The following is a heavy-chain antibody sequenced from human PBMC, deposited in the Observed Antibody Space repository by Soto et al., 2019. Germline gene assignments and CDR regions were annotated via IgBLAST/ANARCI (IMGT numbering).Heavy chain of an antibody. J-gene: IGHJ4*02. D-gene: IGHD5-12*01. Sequence: SETLSLTCAVYGGSFSGYYWSWIRQPPGKGLEWIGEINHSGSTNYNPSLKSRVTISVDTSKIQFSLKLSSVTAADTAVYYCAIIGYDWDYFDYWGQGTLVTVSS. V-gene: IGHV4-34*01. CDR3: AIIGYDWDYFDY. CDR1: GGSFSGYY. CDR2: INHSGST.